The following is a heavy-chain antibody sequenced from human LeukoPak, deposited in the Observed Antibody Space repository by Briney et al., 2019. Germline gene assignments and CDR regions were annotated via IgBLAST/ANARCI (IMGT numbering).Heavy chain of an antibody. CDR1: GFTFHADT. CDR2: MAWEGSFE. CDR3: SRDIGMVVGTVLHS. D-gene: IGHD1-7*01. V-gene: IGHV3-43*01. J-gene: IGHJ4*02. Sequence: GGSLRLSCEASGFTFHADTMHWVRDPPAKSREWISLMAWEGSFEYYADSVKGRFTISRDNSKNSLYLQMNALRPEDTAFYYCSRDIGMVVGTVLHSWGQGTLVTVSS.